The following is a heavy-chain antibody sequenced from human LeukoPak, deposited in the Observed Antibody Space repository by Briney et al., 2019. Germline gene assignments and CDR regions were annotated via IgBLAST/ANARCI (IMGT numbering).Heavy chain of an antibody. CDR2: INPNSGGT. D-gene: IGHD1-14*01. CDR3: ARLTGDY. V-gene: IGHV1-2*02. J-gene: IGHJ4*02. Sequence: ASVKVSCKASGGTFSSYAISWVRQAPGQGLEWMGWINPNSGGTNYAQKFQGRVTMTRDTSISTAYMELSRLRSDDTAVYYCARLTGDYWGQGTLVTVSS. CDR1: GGTFSSYA.